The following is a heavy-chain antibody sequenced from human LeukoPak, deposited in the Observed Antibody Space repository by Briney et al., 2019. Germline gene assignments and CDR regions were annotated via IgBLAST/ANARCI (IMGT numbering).Heavy chain of an antibody. Sequence: GGSLRLSCAASGFTFEDHGMSWVRQAPGKGLEWVSGINWNGGSTGYADSVKGRFTISRDNAKNSLYLQMNSLRAEDTALYYCAGGDRNGWYFDYWGQGTLVTVSS. V-gene: IGHV3-20*04. D-gene: IGHD6-19*01. CDR3: AGGDRNGWYFDY. CDR1: GFTFEDHG. J-gene: IGHJ4*02. CDR2: INWNGGST.